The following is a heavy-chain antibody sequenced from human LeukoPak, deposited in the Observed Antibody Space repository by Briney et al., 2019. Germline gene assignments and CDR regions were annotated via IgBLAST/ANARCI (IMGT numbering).Heavy chain of an antibody. CDR1: GGTFSSYA. V-gene: IGHV1-69*05. CDR3: TKDHEGYFDY. Sequence: ASVKVSCKASGGTFSSYAISWVRPAPGQGLEWMARIIPIFGTSDYAQKFQGRVTITTDESTSTAFMELSGLRSEDTAVYYCTKDHEGYFDYWGQGSLVTVSS. J-gene: IGHJ4*02. CDR2: IIPIFGTS.